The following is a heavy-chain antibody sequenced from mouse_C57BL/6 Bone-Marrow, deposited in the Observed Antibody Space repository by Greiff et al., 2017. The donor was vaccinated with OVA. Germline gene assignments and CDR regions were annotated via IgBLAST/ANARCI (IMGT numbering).Heavy chain of an antibody. CDR1: GYTFTNYW. CDR2: IYPGGGYT. Sequence: VQLQQSGAELVRPGTSVKMSCKASGYTFTNYWIGWAKQRPGHGLEWIGDIYPGGGYTNYNEQFKGKATLTADKSSSTAYMQFSSLTSEDSAIYYCARWEFYAMDYWGQGTAVTVSS. CDR3: ARWEFYAMDY. D-gene: IGHD4-1*01. J-gene: IGHJ4*01. V-gene: IGHV1-63*01.